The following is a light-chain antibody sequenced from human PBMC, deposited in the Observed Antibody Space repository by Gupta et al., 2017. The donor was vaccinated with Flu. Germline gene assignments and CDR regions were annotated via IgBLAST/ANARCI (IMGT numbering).Light chain of an antibody. CDR2: GAS. CDR3: QQYTTWYT. Sequence: EIVMTQSPATLSVSPGERATLSCRASQNIGIYLAWYQQKPGQAPRLVIYGASARATGIPARFSGSGSGTEFTLTISSLQSEDFAVYFCQQYTTWYTFGQGTXLEIK. CDR1: QNIGIY. V-gene: IGKV3-15*01. J-gene: IGKJ2*01.